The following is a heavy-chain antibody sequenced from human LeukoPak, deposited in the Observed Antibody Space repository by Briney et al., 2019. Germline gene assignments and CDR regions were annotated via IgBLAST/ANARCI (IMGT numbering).Heavy chain of an antibody. CDR3: ARGVYGSGSYYFTGPHYYYDYMDV. D-gene: IGHD3-10*01. J-gene: IGHJ6*03. CDR1: GGSISSYY. V-gene: IGHV4-59*01. CDR2: IYYSGST. Sequence: SETLSLTCTVSGGSISSYYWSWIRQPAGKGLEWIGYIYYSGSTNYNPSLKSRVTISVDTSKNQFSLKLSSVTAADTAVYYCARGVYGSGSYYFTGPHYYYDYMDVWGKGTTVTISS.